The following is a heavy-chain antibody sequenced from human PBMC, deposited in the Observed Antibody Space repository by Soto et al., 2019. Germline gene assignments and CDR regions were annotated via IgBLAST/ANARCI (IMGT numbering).Heavy chain of an antibody. D-gene: IGHD3-3*01. Sequence: SLRLSCAASGFDFSDHGMHWVRQAPGEGLEWVTVISYDGTAKYYKESVKGRFTTSRDNSKKTLYLQIDGLRVEDTAVYYCAKDEGRFLRNYFNYGIDVWGLGTTVTVSS. CDR3: AKDEGRFLRNYFNYGIDV. CDR1: GFDFSDHG. V-gene: IGHV3-33*03. CDR2: ISYDGTAK. J-gene: IGHJ6*02.